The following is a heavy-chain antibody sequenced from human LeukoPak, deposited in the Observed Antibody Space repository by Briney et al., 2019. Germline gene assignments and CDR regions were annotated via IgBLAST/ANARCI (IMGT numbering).Heavy chain of an antibody. V-gene: IGHV1-69*05. J-gene: IGHJ6*03. CDR1: GGTFSSYA. CDR3: ARGAARTLDYYYYYMDV. CDR2: IIPIFGTA. D-gene: IGHD6-6*01. Sequence: SVKVSCKASGGTFSSYAISWVRQAPGQGLEWMGGIIPIFGTANYAQKFRGRVTITTDESTSTAYMELSSLRSEDTAVYYCARGAARTLDYYYYYMDVWGKGTTVTVSS.